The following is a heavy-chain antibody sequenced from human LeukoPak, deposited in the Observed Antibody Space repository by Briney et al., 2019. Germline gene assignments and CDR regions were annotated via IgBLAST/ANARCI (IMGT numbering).Heavy chain of an antibody. V-gene: IGHV3-53*01. D-gene: IGHD1-26*01. CDR3: ASGSYWYYYYYMDV. J-gene: IGHJ6*03. CDR2: IYSGGST. CDR1: GFTVSSNY. Sequence: GGSLRLSCAASGFTVSSNYMSWVRPAPGKGLEWVSVIYSGGSTYYADSVKGRFTISRDNSKNTLYLQMNSLRAEDTAVYYCASGSYWYYYYYMDVWGKGTTVTVSS.